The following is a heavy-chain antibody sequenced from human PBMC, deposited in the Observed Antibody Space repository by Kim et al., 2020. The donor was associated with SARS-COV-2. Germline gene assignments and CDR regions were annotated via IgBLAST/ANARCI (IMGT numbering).Heavy chain of an antibody. V-gene: IGHV3-33*06. D-gene: IGHD5-12*01. CDR3: AKSPEGGYDHAIYYFDY. CDR1: GFTFSSYG. J-gene: IGHJ4*01. CDR2: IWYDGSNK. Sequence: GGSLRLSCAASGFTFSSYGMHWVRQAPGTGPEWVAVIWYDGSNKYYADSVKGRFTISRDNSKNTLYLQMNSLRAEDTAVYYCAKSPEGGYDHAIYYFDY.